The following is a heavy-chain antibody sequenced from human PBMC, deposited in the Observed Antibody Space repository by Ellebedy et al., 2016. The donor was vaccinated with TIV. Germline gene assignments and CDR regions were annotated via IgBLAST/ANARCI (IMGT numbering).Heavy chain of an antibody. CDR1: GYTFTSYY. Sequence: ASVKVSXXASGYTFTSYYIHWVRQAPGQGLEWMGRINPSGGSTSYSQKFQGRVTMTRDTSTSTVYMELSSLRSEDTAVYYCARDASGYSGSPNLDYWGQGTLVTVSS. V-gene: IGHV1-46*01. CDR3: ARDASGYSGSPNLDY. D-gene: IGHD1-26*01. J-gene: IGHJ4*02. CDR2: INPSGGST.